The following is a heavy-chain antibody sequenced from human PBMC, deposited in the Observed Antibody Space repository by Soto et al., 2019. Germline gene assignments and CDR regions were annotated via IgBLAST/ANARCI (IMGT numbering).Heavy chain of an antibody. J-gene: IGHJ2*01. CDR1: GFTFSGSA. Sequence: GGSLRLSCAASGFTFSGSAMHWVRQASGKGLEWVGRIRSKANSYATAYAASVKGRFTISRDDSKNTAYLQMNSLKTEDTAVYYCTRPFDGDYGDYWYFDLWGRGTLVTVSS. D-gene: IGHD4-17*01. V-gene: IGHV3-73*01. CDR3: TRPFDGDYGDYWYFDL. CDR2: IRSKANSYAT.